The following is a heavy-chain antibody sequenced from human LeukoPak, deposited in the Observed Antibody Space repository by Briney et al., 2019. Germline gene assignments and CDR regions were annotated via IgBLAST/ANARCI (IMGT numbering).Heavy chain of an antibody. Sequence: ASVKVSCKASGFTFTSSAMQWVRQARGQRLEWIGWIVVGSGNTNYAQKFQERVTITRDMSTSTAYMELSRLRSDDTAVYYCARDKYYGSGSNTPFFDYWGQGTLVTVSS. CDR1: GFTFTSSA. CDR2: IVVGSGNT. D-gene: IGHD3-10*01. J-gene: IGHJ4*02. CDR3: ARDKYYGSGSNTPFFDY. V-gene: IGHV1-58*02.